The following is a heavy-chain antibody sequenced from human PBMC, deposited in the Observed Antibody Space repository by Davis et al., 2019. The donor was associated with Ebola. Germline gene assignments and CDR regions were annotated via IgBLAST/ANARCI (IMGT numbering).Heavy chain of an antibody. CDR1: GYTVTSHC. V-gene: IGHV1-46*01. J-gene: IGHJ6*04. CDR3: AREVVVVVAATPTYYYYGMDV. Sequence: AASVKVSCKASGYTVTSHCMHWVRQAPGQGLEWVGIINPRGGSTSYAQKVQGRVTMTRDTSTSTVYMELSSLRSEDTAVYYCAREVVVVVAATPTYYYYGMDVWGKGTTVTVSS. CDR2: INPRGGST. D-gene: IGHD2-15*01.